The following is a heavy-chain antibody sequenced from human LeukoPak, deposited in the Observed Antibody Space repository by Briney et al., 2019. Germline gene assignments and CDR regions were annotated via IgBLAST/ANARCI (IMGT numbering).Heavy chain of an antibody. J-gene: IGHJ4*02. CDR1: GGSISSSSYY. Sequence: SETLSLTCTVSGGSISSSSYYWGWIRQPPGKGLEWIGSIYYSGSTYYNPSLKSRVTISVDTSKNQFSLKLSSVTAADTAVYYCARIGQWLVERDYWGQGTLVTVSS. D-gene: IGHD6-19*01. CDR2: IYYSGST. CDR3: ARIGQWLVERDY. V-gene: IGHV4-39*01.